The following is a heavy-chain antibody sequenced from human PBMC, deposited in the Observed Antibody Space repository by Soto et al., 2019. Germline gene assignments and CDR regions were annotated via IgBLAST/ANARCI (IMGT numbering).Heavy chain of an antibody. CDR3: AHISDPGYFDH. V-gene: IGHV2-5*02. Sequence: SGPTLVNPTQTLTLTCSFSGFSLSTSGVSVGWIRQPPGKALEWLALIFWDDDKRYSPSLESRLTITKDTSTNQVVLTMTNMDPVDTATYYCAHISDPGYFDHWGQGTLVTVSS. J-gene: IGHJ4*02. CDR2: IFWDDDK. CDR1: GFSLSTSGVS.